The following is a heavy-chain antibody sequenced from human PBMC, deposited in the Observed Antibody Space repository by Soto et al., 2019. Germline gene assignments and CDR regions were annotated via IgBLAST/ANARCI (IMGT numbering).Heavy chain of an antibody. V-gene: IGHV3-23*01. CDR3: ARDERIAVAGTDT. D-gene: IGHD6-19*01. CDR2: ISGPGGST. CDR1: GFTFSNYA. Sequence: EVQLLESGGGLVQPGGSLRLSCAASGFTFSNYAMTWVRQAEGKGLEWVSSISGPGGSTYYADSVQGRFTISRDNSKNTLFLQMNSLRAEDTALYYCARDERIAVAGTDTWGQGILVTVTS. J-gene: IGHJ5*02.